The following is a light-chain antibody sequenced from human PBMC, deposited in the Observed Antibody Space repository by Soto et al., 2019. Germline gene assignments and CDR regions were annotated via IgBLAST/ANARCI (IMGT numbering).Light chain of an antibody. V-gene: IGLV2-23*01. J-gene: IGLJ2*01. CDR2: EGS. CDR1: SSDVGSYSL. Sequence: QSVLTQPASVSGSPGQSITISCTGTSSDVGSYSLVSWYQQHPGKAPKLMIYEGSQRASGVSNRFSGSKSGNTASLTISGLQAEDEADYYCCSYAGSSTYVVFGGGTKLTVL. CDR3: CSYAGSSTYVV.